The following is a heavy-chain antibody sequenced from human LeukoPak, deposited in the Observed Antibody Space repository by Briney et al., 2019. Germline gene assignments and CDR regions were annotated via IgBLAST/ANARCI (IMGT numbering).Heavy chain of an antibody. D-gene: IGHD6-13*01. CDR1: GYTFTGYI. J-gene: IGHJ6*03. CDR3: ARDPRYSSSWFLSRREPYYYYMDV. Sequence: GASVKVSYKASGYTFTGYIMHWVRQAPGQGLEWMGLSNPNSGGTNYAQKFQGRVTMTRDTSISIAYMELSRLRSDDTAVYYCARDPRYSSSWFLSRREPYYYYMDVWGKGTTVTVSS. CDR2: SNPNSGGT. V-gene: IGHV1-2*02.